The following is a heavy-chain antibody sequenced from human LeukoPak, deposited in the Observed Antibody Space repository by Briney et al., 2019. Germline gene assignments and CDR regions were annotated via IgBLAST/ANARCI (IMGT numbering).Heavy chain of an antibody. CDR2: ISAYNGNT. V-gene: IGHV1-18*01. Sequence: ASVKVSCKASGYTFTSYGISWVRQAPGQGLEGMGWISAYNGNTNYAQKLQGRVTMTTDTSTSTAYMELRSLRSDDTAVYYCARDAGITGTTCPDYWGQGTLVTVSS. CDR1: GYTFTSYG. CDR3: ARDAGITGTTCPDY. J-gene: IGHJ4*02. D-gene: IGHD1-20*01.